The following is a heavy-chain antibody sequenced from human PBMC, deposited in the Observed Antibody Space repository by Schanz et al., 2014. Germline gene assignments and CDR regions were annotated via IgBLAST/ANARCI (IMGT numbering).Heavy chain of an antibody. V-gene: IGHV3-23*01. J-gene: IGHJ6*02. CDR1: GFTFSTYA. D-gene: IGHD6-13*01. Sequence: EVQLLESGGALVQPGGSLRLSCSASGFTFSTYAMSWVRQAPGKGLEWVSAINGNGGITYYADPVKGRFTISRDNSKNTLYLQMNSLRVEDTAVYYCTTQQLGSHYLYGMDVWGQGTTVTVS. CDR3: TTQQLGSHYLYGMDV. CDR2: INGNGGIT.